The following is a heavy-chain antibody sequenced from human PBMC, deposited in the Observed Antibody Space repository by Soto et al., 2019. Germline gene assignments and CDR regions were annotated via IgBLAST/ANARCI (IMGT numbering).Heavy chain of an antibody. CDR3: ARVGESAPHYYYMDV. D-gene: IGHD3-10*01. CDR1: GGTFSSYT. Sequence: SVKVSCKASGGTFSSYTISWVRQAPGQGLEWMGRIIPILGIANYAQKFQGRVTITADKSTSTAYMELSSLRSEDTAVYYCARVGESAPHYYYMDVRGKGTTVTVSS. V-gene: IGHV1-69*02. J-gene: IGHJ6*03. CDR2: IIPILGIA.